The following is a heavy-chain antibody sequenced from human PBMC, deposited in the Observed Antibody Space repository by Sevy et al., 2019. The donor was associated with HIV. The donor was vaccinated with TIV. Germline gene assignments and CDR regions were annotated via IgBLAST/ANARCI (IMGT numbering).Heavy chain of an antibody. CDR2: ISTYNTVR. J-gene: IGHJ5*02. CDR3: ARSTQVAGRSNWFDP. V-gene: IGHV1-18*01. CDR1: GYTFTSYG. Sequence: ASVKVSCKASGYTFTSYGISWVRQAPGQGLEWMGWISTYNTVRNSAQKFHDRVTMTIDTSTSTAYMELRSLSSDDTAVYYCARSTQVAGRSNWFDPWGQGTLVTVSS. D-gene: IGHD6-19*01.